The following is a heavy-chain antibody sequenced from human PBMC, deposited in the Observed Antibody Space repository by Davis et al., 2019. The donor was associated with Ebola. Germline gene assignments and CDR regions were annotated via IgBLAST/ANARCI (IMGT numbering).Heavy chain of an antibody. CDR2: IYPGDSDT. V-gene: IGHV5-51*01. CDR3: ARHGRTVGATNWFDP. D-gene: IGHD1-26*01. J-gene: IGHJ5*02. Sequence: KVSCKGSGYSFTSYWIGWVRKMPGKGLEWMGIIYPGDSDTRYSPSFQGQVTISADKSISTAYLQWSSLKASDTAMYYCARHGRTVGATNWFDPWGQGTLVTVSS. CDR1: GYSFTSYW.